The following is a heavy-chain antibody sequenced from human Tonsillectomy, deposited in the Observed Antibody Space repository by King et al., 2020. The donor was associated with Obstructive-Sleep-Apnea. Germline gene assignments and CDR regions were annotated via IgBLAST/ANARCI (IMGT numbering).Heavy chain of an antibody. CDR3: ARDISSRRLDY. CDR1: GFTFRNHG. D-gene: IGHD6-13*01. J-gene: IGHJ4*02. V-gene: IGHV3-33*01. CDR2: VWYDGSNQ. Sequence: VQLVESGGGVVQPGWSLRLSCAASGFTFRNHGMHWVRQAPGKGLEWVAVVWYDGSNQYLADSVKGRFTISKDNSKDTLYLQMNSLRAEDTAVYYCARDISSRRLDYWGEGTLVTVSS.